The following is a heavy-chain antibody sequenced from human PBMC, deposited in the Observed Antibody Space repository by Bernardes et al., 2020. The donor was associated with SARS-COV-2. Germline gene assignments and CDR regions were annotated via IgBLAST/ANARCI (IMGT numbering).Heavy chain of an antibody. CDR2: IYWDDDK. CDR1: GFSLSTSGVG. D-gene: IGHD2-15*01. Sequence: TLVKPTQTLTLTCTFSGFSLSTSGVGVGWIRQPPGKALEWLALIYWDDDKRYSPSLKSRLTITKDTSKNQVVLTMTNMDPVDTATYYCAHRGGSWNGPYFDYWGQGTLVTVSS. CDR3: AHRGGSWNGPYFDY. J-gene: IGHJ4*02. V-gene: IGHV2-5*02.